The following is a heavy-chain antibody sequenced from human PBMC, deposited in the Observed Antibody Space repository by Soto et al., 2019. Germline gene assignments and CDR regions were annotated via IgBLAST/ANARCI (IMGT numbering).Heavy chain of an antibody. CDR1: GFTFSSYA. Sequence: GGSLRLSCAASGFTFSSYAMSWVRQAPGKGLEWVSAISGSGGSTYYADSVKGRFTISRDNSKNTLYLQMNSLSAEDTAVYYCARAAPLGYCSSTSCHPHYYYYGMDVWGQGTTVTVSS. CDR3: ARAAPLGYCSSTSCHPHYYYYGMDV. CDR2: ISGSGGST. D-gene: IGHD2-2*01. V-gene: IGHV3-23*01. J-gene: IGHJ6*02.